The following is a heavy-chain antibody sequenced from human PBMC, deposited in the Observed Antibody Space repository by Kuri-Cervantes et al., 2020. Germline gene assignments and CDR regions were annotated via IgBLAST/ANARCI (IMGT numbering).Heavy chain of an antibody. CDR1: GGTFSSYA. Sequence: ASAQVSCNASGGTFSSYAISWVRQAPGQGLEWMGWMNPNSGNTGKAQKFQGRVTMTRNTSISTAYMELSSLRSEDTAVYYFARNYYVTSGYYNGRHFDPWGQGTLVTVSS. V-gene: IGHV1-8*02. D-gene: IGHD3-22*01. CDR2: MNPNSGNT. CDR3: ARNYYVTSGYYNGRHFDP. J-gene: IGHJ5*02.